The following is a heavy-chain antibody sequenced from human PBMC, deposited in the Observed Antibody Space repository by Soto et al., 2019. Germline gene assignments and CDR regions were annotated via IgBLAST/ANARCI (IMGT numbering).Heavy chain of an antibody. J-gene: IGHJ4*02. V-gene: IGHV4-34*01. Sequence: QVQLQQWGAGLLKPSETLSLTCAVYGGSFSGYYWSWIRQPPGKGLEWIGEINHSGSTNYNPSLKSRDTISVDTSKNQFSLKLSSVTAADTAVYYCARGRRSTSWNVWGQGTLVTVSS. CDR3: ARGRRSTSWNV. CDR2: INHSGST. D-gene: IGHD2-2*01. CDR1: GGSFSGYY.